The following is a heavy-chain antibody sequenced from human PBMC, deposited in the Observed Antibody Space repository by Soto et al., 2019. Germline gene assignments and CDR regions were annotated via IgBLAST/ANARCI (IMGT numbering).Heavy chain of an antibody. CDR3: TRDYPYHYGLDV. CDR1: GFTFRSYW. J-gene: IGHJ6*02. D-gene: IGHD3-16*01. V-gene: IGHV3-7*03. CDR2: IKQDGSEK. Sequence: GGSMRLSCAASGFTFRSYWMTWVRQAPGKGLEWVANIKQDGSEKFYVDSVKGRFTISRVNARESLYLQMNSLRAEDTAVYYCTRDYPYHYGLDVWGQGTTVTVSS.